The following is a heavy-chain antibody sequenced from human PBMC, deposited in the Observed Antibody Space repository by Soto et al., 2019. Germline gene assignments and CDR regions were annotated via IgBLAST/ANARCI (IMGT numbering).Heavy chain of an antibody. CDR2: IYATGTT. Sequence: SETLSLTCTVSGASISGFYWSWIRKSAGKGLEWTGRIYATGTTDYNPSLKSRVMMSVDTSKKQFSLKLRSVTAADTAVYYCVRDGTKTLRDWFDPWGQGISVTVSS. J-gene: IGHJ5*02. CDR3: VRDGTKTLRDWFDP. V-gene: IGHV4-4*07. D-gene: IGHD1-1*01. CDR1: GASISGFY.